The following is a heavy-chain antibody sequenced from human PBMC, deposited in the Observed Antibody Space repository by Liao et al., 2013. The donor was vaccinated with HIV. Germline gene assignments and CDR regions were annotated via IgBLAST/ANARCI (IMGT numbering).Heavy chain of an antibody. CDR2: IYTSGST. CDR1: GGSISSASYY. V-gene: IGHV4-61*02. Sequence: QVQLQESGPGVVKPSQTLSLTCTVSGGSISSASYYWSWIRQPAGKGLEWIGRIYTSGSTNYNPSLKSRVTISLDTSENQFSLKLTSVTAADTAVYYCANLGVARDYWGQGTLVTVSS. D-gene: IGHD3-3*01. J-gene: IGHJ4*02. CDR3: ANLGVARDY.